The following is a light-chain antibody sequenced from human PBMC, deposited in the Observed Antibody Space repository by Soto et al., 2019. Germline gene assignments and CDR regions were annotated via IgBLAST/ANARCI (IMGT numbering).Light chain of an antibody. Sequence: DIQMTQSPSTLSASVGDRVTITCRASQSISSWLAWYQQKPGKAPKLLIYKASSLESGVPSRFSGSGSGTEFTLTISSLQPDDFATYYCQQYNSYPTPCGQGPNLDIK. CDR1: QSISSW. J-gene: IGKJ1*01. CDR2: KAS. V-gene: IGKV1-5*03. CDR3: QQYNSYPTP.